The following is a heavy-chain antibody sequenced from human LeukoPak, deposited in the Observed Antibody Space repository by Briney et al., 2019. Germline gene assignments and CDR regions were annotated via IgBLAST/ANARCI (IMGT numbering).Heavy chain of an antibody. CDR1: GFTFSSYC. V-gene: IGHV3-74*01. CDR3: ARVYIAAAGTVDY. Sequence: GGSLRLSCAASGFTFSSYCMNWVRQAPGKGLVWVSRINSDGSSTSYADSVKGRFTISRDNAKNTLYQQINSLRAEDTAVYYCARVYIAAAGTVDYWGQGTLVTVSS. J-gene: IGHJ4*02. CDR2: INSDGSST. D-gene: IGHD6-13*01.